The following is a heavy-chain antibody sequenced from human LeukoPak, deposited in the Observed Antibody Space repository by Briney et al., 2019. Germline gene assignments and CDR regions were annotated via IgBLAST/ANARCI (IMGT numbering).Heavy chain of an antibody. V-gene: IGHV3-7*01. D-gene: IGHD3-9*01. CDR3: ARDDYDILTGYYNPFDY. CDR2: IKQDGSEK. CDR1: GFTFSSYW. Sequence: GGSLRLSCAASGFTFSSYWMSWVRQAPGKGLEWVANIKQDGSEKYYVDSVKGRFTISRDNAKNSLYLQMNSLRAEDTAVYYCARDDYDILTGYYNPFDYWGQGTLVTVSS. J-gene: IGHJ4*02.